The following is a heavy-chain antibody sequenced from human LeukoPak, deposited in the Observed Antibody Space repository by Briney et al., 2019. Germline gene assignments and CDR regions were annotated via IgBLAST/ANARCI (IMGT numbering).Heavy chain of an antibody. CDR3: ARDRIVVVPAAMGGWFDP. D-gene: IGHD2-2*01. V-gene: IGHV3-30*04. CDR1: GFTLSSYA. Sequence: PGGSLRLSCAASGFTLSSYAMHWVRQAPGKGLEWVAVISFDGSNKYYADSVKGRFTISRENSKHTLYLQMNSLRAEDTAVYYCARDRIVVVPAAMGGWFDPWGQGTLVTVSS. J-gene: IGHJ5*02. CDR2: ISFDGSNK.